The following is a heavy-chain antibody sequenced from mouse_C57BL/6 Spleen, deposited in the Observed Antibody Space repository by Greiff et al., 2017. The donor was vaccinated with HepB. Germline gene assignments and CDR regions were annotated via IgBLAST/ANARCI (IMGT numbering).Heavy chain of an antibody. J-gene: IGHJ2*01. D-gene: IGHD2-3*01. V-gene: IGHV1-61*01. CDR2: IYPSDSET. CDR3: ARDTNGWLPYFDY. CDR1: GYTFTSYW. Sequence: QVQLQQPGAELVRPGSSVKLSCKASGYTFTSYWMDWVKQRPGQGLEWIGNIYPSDSETHYNQKFKDKATLTVDKSSSTAYMQLSSLTSEDSAVYYCARDTNGWLPYFDYGGQGTTLTVSS.